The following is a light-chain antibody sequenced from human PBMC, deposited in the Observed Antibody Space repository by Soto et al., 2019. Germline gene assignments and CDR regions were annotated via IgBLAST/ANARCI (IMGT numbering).Light chain of an antibody. CDR2: ANI. V-gene: IGLV1-40*01. CDR3: QSYVSSPSGYV. J-gene: IGLJ1*01. Sequence: QSALPQPPSGCGAPGQSATISRTGSGSNTGAGYEVRWHQQIPVTAPNLPIFANIVRPSGVPDPFSGSKSGTSASLAITGVRAEDEADYSCQSYVSSPSGYVFGSGTNVTV. CDR1: GSNTGAGYE.